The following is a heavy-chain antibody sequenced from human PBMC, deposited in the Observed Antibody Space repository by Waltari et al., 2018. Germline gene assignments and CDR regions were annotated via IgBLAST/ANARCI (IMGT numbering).Heavy chain of an antibody. D-gene: IGHD2-2*01. Sequence: EVQLVESGGGLVQPGGSLRLSCAASGFTFSSYEMNWVRQAPGKGLEWVSYISSSGSTIYYADSVKGRFTISRDNAKNSLYLQMNSLRAEDTAVYYCASGYCSSTSCYLYYYYGMDVWGQGTTVTVSS. CDR2: ISSSGSTI. V-gene: IGHV3-48*03. CDR1: GFTFSSYE. CDR3: ASGYCSSTSCYLYYYYGMDV. J-gene: IGHJ6*02.